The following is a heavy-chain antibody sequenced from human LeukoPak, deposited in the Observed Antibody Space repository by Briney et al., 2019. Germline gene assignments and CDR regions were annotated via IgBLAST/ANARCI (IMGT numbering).Heavy chain of an antibody. J-gene: IGHJ4*02. D-gene: IGHD3-3*01. CDR1: GGSISTSSYY. CDR3: ARQPFTIFGVVLYYFDY. Sequence: SETLSLTCTVSGGSISTSSYYWGWIRQPPGKGLEWIGSIYYSGSTYYNPSLKSRDTISVDTSKNQFSLKLSSVTDADTAVYYCARQPFTIFGVVLYYFDYWGQGTLVTVSS. CDR2: IYYSGST. V-gene: IGHV4-39*01.